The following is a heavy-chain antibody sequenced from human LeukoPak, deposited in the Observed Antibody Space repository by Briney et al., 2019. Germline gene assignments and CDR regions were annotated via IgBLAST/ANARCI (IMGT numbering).Heavy chain of an antibody. CDR3: ARLFSSAFYYYYGMDV. D-gene: IGHD6-19*01. CDR2: LYYSGST. Sequence: SETLSLTCIVSGGSISSSIYFWGWIRQPPGKGLEWIGSLYYSGSTYYNPSLKSRVTISVDTSTNHFSLKLSSVTAADTAVYYCARLFSSAFYYYYGMDVWGQGNTVTVSS. V-gene: IGHV4-39*02. J-gene: IGHJ6*02. CDR1: GGSISSSIYF.